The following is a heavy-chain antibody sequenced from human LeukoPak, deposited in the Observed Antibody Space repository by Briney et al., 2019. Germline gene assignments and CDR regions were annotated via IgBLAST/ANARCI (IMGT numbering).Heavy chain of an antibody. CDR2: IRSKANSDAT. CDR3: TRLHCSSTSCSDY. Sequence: SGGSLRLSCAASGFTFSGSAMHWVRQASGKGLEWVGRIRSKANSDATAYAASVKGRFTISRDDSKNTAYLQMNSLKTEDTAVYYCTRLHCSSTSCSDYWGQGTLVTVSS. CDR1: GFTFSGSA. V-gene: IGHV3-73*01. J-gene: IGHJ4*02. D-gene: IGHD2-2*01.